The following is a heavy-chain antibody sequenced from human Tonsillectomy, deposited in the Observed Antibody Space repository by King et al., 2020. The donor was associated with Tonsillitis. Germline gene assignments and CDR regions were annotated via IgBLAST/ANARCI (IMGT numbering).Heavy chain of an antibody. V-gene: IGHV5-10-1*03. CDR1: GYSFTSYW. J-gene: IGHJ6*02. D-gene: IGHD4-11*01. CDR3: ARLRANDYSTGYYGMDV. Sequence: VQLVESGAEVKKPGESLRISCKGSGYSFTSYWISWVRQMPGKGLEWMGRIDPSDSYTNYSPSFQGHVTISADKSISTAYLQWSSLKASDTAMYYCARLRANDYSTGYYGMDVWGQGTTVTVSS. CDR2: IDPSDSYT.